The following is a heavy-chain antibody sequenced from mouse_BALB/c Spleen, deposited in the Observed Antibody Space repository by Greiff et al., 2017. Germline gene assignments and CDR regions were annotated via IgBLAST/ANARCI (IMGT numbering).Heavy chain of an antibody. V-gene: IGHV1-5*01. CDR3: TRRYYGSSYWYFDV. Sequence: EVQLQQSGAELARPGASVKMSCKASGYTFTSYWMHWVKQRPGQGLEWIGAIYPGNSDTSYNQKFKGKAKLTAVTSTSTAYMELSSLTNEDSAVYYCTRRYYGSSYWYFDVWGAGTTVTVSS. D-gene: IGHD1-1*01. J-gene: IGHJ1*01. CDR2: IYPGNSDT. CDR1: GYTFTSYW.